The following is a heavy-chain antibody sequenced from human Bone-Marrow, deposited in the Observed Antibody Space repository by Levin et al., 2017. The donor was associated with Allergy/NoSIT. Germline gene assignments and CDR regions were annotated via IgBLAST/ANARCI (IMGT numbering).Heavy chain of an antibody. CDR1: GGTFSSYA. CDR3: ARDPRDVVLAPAADYYYYGMDV. CDR2: IILIFGTT. V-gene: IGHV1-69*06. J-gene: IGHJ6*02. Sequence: SVKVSCKASGGTFSSYAISWVRQAPGQGLEWMGGIILIFGTTNYAQKFQDRVTITADKSTSTAYLELSSLTSEDTAVYYCARDPRDVVLAPAADYYYYGMDVWGQGTTVTVSS. D-gene: IGHD2-2*01.